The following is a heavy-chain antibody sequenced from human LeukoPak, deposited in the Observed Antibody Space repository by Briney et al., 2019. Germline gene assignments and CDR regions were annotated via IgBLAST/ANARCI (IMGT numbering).Heavy chain of an antibody. D-gene: IGHD3-9*01. Sequence: GGSLRLSCAASGFTFSNYAMTWVRQAPGKGLEGVSTISAGGVDTFYADSGRGRFTISRDNSMSTLYLQMNSLRAEDTAVYYCAAKEGLTGYLSGSFDPWGQGTLVTVSS. CDR2: ISAGGVDT. V-gene: IGHV3-23*01. J-gene: IGHJ5*02. CDR3: AAKEGLTGYLSGSFDP. CDR1: GFTFSNYA.